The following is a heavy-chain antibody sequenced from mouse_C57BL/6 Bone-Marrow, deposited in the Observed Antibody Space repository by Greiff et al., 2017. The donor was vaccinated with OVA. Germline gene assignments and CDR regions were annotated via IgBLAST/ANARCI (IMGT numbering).Heavy chain of an antibody. J-gene: IGHJ2*01. CDR1: GYTFTSYW. D-gene: IGHD2-5*01. CDR2: IHPNSGST. V-gene: IGHV1-64*01. Sequence: QVHVKQPGAELVKPGASVKLSCKASGYTFTSYWMHWVKQRPGQGLEWIGMIHPNSGSTNYNEKFKSKATLTVDKSSSTAYMQLSSLTSEDSAVYYCARRSNYVTYFDYWGQGTTLTVSS. CDR3: ARRSNYVTYFDY.